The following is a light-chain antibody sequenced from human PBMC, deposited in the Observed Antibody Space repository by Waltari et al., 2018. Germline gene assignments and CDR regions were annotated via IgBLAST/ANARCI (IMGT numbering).Light chain of an antibody. CDR3: QQSYSTPSFT. V-gene: IGKV1-39*01. J-gene: IGKJ3*01. CDR2: AAS. CDR1: QSISSN. Sequence: DRNRTHTPSSMHGDAGERATITCRASQSISSNLNWYQQKPKKAPKLLIYAASNLKSGVPSRFSGSGSGTVFTLTISSLQPEDFATYYCQQSYSTPSFTFGPGTRVDI.